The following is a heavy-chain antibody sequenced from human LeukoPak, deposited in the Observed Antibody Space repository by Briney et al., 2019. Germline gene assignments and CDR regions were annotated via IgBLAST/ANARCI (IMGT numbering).Heavy chain of an antibody. Sequence: GGSLRLSCAASEFTVSSNYTSWVRQAPGKGLEWVSIIHSGGSTFYADSVRGRFTISRDNSKNTLYLQMNSLRAEDTSTYHCASRSEEWLDYYYMALWGKGTTVTVSS. D-gene: IGHD6-19*01. V-gene: IGHV3-53*01. CDR3: ASRSEEWLDYYYMAL. CDR2: IHSGGST. CDR1: EFTVSSNY. J-gene: IGHJ6*03.